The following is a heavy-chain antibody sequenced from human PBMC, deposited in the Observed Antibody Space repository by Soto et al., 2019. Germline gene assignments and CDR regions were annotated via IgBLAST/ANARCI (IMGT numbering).Heavy chain of an antibody. J-gene: IGHJ6*02. CDR3: TRRDYYGSGSYIYYYGLDA. CDR1: GFTFSSYS. Sequence: EVQLVESGGGLVQPGGSLRLSCAASGFTFSSYSMHWVRQAPGKGLVWVSRISNDGSNTSYADSVKGRFTISRDNAKNTMYLQMNSLGAEDTAVYYCTRRDYYGSGSYIYYYGLDAWGQGTTVTVSS. D-gene: IGHD3-10*01. V-gene: IGHV3-74*01. CDR2: ISNDGSNT.